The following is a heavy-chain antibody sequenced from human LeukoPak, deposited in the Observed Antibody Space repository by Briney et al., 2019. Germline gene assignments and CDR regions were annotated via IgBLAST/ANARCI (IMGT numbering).Heavy chain of an antibody. Sequence: ASVKVSCKASGYIFTSYGISWVRQAPGQGLEWMGWIGAYNGNANYALKFRGRVTMTTDTSTSTAYMDMRSLRSDDTAVYYCVRDRGNPLYYYDTSGSSFDYWGQGTLVTVSS. CDR2: IGAYNGNA. CDR3: VRDRGNPLYYYDTSGSSFDY. CDR1: GYIFTSYG. J-gene: IGHJ4*02. D-gene: IGHD3-22*01. V-gene: IGHV1-18*01.